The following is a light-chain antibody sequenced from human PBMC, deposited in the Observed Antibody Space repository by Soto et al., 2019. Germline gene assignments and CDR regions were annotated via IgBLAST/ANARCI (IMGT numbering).Light chain of an antibody. J-gene: IGKJ1*01. CDR3: QQYNSYSVT. CDR2: DAS. CDR1: QSISSW. Sequence: DIQMTQSPSTLSASVGDRVTITCRASQSISSWLAWYQQKPGKAPKLLIYDASSLESGVPSRFSGSGSRTKFTITISSLQPDDFATYYRQQYNSYSVTFGQGTKVEIK. V-gene: IGKV1-5*01.